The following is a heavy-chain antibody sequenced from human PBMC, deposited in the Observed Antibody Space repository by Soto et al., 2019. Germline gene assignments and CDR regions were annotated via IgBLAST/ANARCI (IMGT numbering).Heavy chain of an antibody. Sequence: QVQLQESGPGLVKPSDTLSLSCTVSGGSISSYYWNWIRQPAGKGLEWIGRIYSSGATNYNPSLKSRVTMSTDTSTNHFSLSLTSLTPADTAVYYCAREHKVVNDFDFWGQRILVTVSS. CDR2: IYSSGAT. J-gene: IGHJ4*02. CDR1: GGSISSYY. V-gene: IGHV4-4*07. D-gene: IGHD2-15*01. CDR3: AREHKVVNDFDF.